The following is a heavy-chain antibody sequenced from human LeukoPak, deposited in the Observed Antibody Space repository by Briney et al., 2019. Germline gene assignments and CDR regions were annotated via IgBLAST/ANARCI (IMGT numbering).Heavy chain of an antibody. V-gene: IGHV3-7*01. CDR1: GFTFSSYW. CDR2: IKQDGSEK. Sequence: GGSLRLSCAASGFTFSSYWMSWVRQAPGKGLEWVANIKQDGSEKYYVDSVKGRFTISRDNAKNSLYLQMNSLRAEDMAVYYCARDLTIFGVVVAAFDIWGQGTMVTVSS. D-gene: IGHD3-3*01. CDR3: ARDLTIFGVVVAAFDI. J-gene: IGHJ3*02.